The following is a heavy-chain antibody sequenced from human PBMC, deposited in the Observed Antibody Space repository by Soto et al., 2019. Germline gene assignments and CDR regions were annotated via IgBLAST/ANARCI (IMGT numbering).Heavy chain of an antibody. CDR1: GGTFSSFD. J-gene: IGHJ5*02. V-gene: IGHV1-69*06. CDR2: IVPLFGRA. D-gene: IGHD3-3*01. CDR3: ARSVGGTPIGVIIRGMVFDP. Sequence: QVHLVQSGAEVKKPGSSVRVSCKASGGTFSSFDITWVRQAPGEGLEWLGGIVPLFGRADYAQNFQGRVTITADKSTGTAYLEMRNLREDDTAVYFCARSVGGTPIGVIIRGMVFDPWGPGTLITVSS.